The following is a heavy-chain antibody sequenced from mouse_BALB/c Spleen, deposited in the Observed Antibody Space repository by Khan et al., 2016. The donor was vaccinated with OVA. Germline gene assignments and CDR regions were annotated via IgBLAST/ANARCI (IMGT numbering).Heavy chain of an antibody. CDR2: ISYSGST. CDR1: GYSITSGYS. CDR3: ARTARIKY. V-gene: IGHV3-1*02. J-gene: IGHJ2*01. D-gene: IGHD1-2*01. Sequence: EVQLQESGPGLVKPSQSLYLTCTVTGYSITSGYSWNWIRPLPGNKLELMGYISYSGSTNYNPSLKSRISITRDTSKNQFFLQLNSVTTEDTATYYCARTARIKYWGQGTTLTVSS.